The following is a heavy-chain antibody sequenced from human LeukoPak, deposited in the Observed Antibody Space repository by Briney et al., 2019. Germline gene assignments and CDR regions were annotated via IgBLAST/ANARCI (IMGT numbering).Heavy chain of an antibody. CDR1: GGTFSSYA. V-gene: IGHV1-69*06. J-gene: IGHJ4*02. CDR3: ARGNHSGYSYGYAY. CDR2: IIPIFGTA. Sequence: GSSVKVSCKASGGTFSSYAISWVRQAPGQGLEWMGGIIPIFGTANYAQKFQGRVTITADKSTSTAYMELSSLRSEDTAVYYCARGNHSGYSYGYAYWGQGTLVTVSS. D-gene: IGHD5-18*01.